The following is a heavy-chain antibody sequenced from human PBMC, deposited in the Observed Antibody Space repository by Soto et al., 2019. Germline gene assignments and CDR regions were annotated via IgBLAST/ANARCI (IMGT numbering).Heavy chain of an antibody. V-gene: IGHV3-33*01. CDR3: ARDPYSGTYCDY. CDR2: IWYDGSNK. CDR1: GFTFSSYG. D-gene: IGHD1-26*01. J-gene: IGHJ4*02. Sequence: PGGSLRLSCAASGFTFSSYGMHWVRQAPGKGLEWVAVIWYDGSNKYYADSVKGRFTISRDNSKNTLYLQMNSLRAEDTAVYYCARDPYSGTYCDYWGQGTLVTVSS.